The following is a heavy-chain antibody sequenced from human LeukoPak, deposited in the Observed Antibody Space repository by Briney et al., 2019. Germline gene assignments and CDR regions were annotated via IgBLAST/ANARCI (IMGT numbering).Heavy chain of an antibody. CDR1: GFTFSSYW. Sequence: PGGSLRLSCAASGFTFSSYWMSWVRQAPGKGLEWVANIKQDGSEKYYVDSVKGRFTISRDNAKNSLYLQMNSLRAEDTAVYYCAREVDCSSTSCHYRGYYYYGMDVWGQGTTVTVSS. J-gene: IGHJ6*02. CDR3: AREVDCSSTSCHYRGYYYYGMDV. V-gene: IGHV3-7*01. CDR2: IKQDGSEK. D-gene: IGHD2-2*01.